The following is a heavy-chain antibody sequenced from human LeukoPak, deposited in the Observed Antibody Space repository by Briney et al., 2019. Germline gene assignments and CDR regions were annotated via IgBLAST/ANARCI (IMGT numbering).Heavy chain of an antibody. CDR2: ISSDGRTI. J-gene: IGHJ4*02. D-gene: IGHD4-4*01. Sequence: GGSLRLSCEASGFTLRGYWMHWVRQAPGKGLVWVSRISSDGRTINYADSVKGRFTISRDNAKNTLFLQMNSLTADDTAVYYCAGTTTTCCNYWGQGTLVTASS. V-gene: IGHV3-74*01. CDR3: AGTTTTCCNY. CDR1: GFTLRGYW.